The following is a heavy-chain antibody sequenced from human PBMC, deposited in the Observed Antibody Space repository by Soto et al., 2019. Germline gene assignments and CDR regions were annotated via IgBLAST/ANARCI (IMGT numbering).Heavy chain of an antibody. Sequence: SETLSLTCTVSGGSISNYYWSWIRQPPGKGLEWIGYIYYSGSTNYNPSLKSRVTISVDTSKNQFSLKLTSVTAADTAVYYCARTGGYFDWSPPYYFDYWGQGTLVTVSS. CDR2: IYYSGST. J-gene: IGHJ4*02. V-gene: IGHV4-59*08. CDR3: ARTGGYFDWSPPYYFDY. CDR1: GGSISNYY. D-gene: IGHD3-9*01.